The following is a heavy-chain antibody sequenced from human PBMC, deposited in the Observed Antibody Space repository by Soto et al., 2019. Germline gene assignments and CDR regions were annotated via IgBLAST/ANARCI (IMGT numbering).Heavy chain of an antibody. Sequence: QDELQEWGAGLLKPSEPLSLTCAVYGGSLSGYYWSWIRQFPGKGLEWIGEIYHSGSTRYNPSLKSRVTLSAETSKNKFSLQLRSVTAADTAVYFCARGEAFDNYHARWGQGALVTVSS. CDR3: ARGEAFDNYHAR. J-gene: IGHJ4*02. CDR2: IYHSGST. CDR1: GGSLSGYY. D-gene: IGHD1-20*01. V-gene: IGHV4-34*01.